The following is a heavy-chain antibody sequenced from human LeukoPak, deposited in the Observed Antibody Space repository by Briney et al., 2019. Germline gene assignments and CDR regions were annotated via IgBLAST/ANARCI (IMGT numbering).Heavy chain of an antibody. CDR1: GGTFSSYA. D-gene: IGHD3-10*01. V-gene: IGHV1-69*05. Sequence: ASVKVSCKASGGTFSSYAISWVRQAPGQGLEWMGRIIPIFGTANYAQKFQGRVTITTDESTSTAYMELSSLRSEDTAVYYCARDDPTMVRGVIRYGFDYWGQGTLVTVSS. CDR3: ARDDPTMVRGVIRYGFDY. CDR2: IIPIFGTA. J-gene: IGHJ4*02.